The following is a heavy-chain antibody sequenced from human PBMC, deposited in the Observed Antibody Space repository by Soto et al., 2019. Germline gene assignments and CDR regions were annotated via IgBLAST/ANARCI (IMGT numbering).Heavy chain of an antibody. Sequence: ETLSLTCSASGGSITSSSHFWGWVRQPPGKGLEWIGTIYFTGNTYYTPSLKSRLTMSIDTSKNEFSLRLNSVTAADTAVYYCAGQTFTIAAASYGRSNWFDPWGPGTLVTVSS. CDR3: AGQTFTIAAASYGRSNWFDP. J-gene: IGHJ5*02. V-gene: IGHV4-39*01. CDR2: IYFTGNT. CDR1: GGSITSSSHF. D-gene: IGHD6-25*01.